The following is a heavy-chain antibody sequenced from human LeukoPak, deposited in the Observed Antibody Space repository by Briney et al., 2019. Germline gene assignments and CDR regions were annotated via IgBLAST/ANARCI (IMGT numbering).Heavy chain of an antibody. V-gene: IGHV4-34*01. Sequence: PSETLSLTCAVYGGSFSGYYWSWIRQPPGKGLEWIGEINHSGSTNYNPSLKSRVTISVDTSNNQFSLKLSSVTAADTAVYYCEREGATYYYDTSGYRPPSGSWGQGTLVTVSS. CDR2: INHSGST. CDR1: GGSFSGYY. J-gene: IGHJ5*02. CDR3: EREGATYYYDTSGYRPPSGS. D-gene: IGHD3-22*01.